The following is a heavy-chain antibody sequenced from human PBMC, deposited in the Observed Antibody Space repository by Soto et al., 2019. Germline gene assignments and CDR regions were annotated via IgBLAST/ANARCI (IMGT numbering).Heavy chain of an antibody. Sequence: ASEQVSCKASGYAFTSLGISWVPQATGPGLEWMGWMNPNSGNTGYEQRFQGRVTMTRDTSISTAYMELSSLRSEDTAVYYCARGRQYSGYDYDAFDIWGQGTMVTVSS. CDR2: MNPNSGNT. CDR1: GYAFTSLG. D-gene: IGHD5-12*01. CDR3: ARGRQYSGYDYDAFDI. V-gene: IGHV1-8*02. J-gene: IGHJ3*02.